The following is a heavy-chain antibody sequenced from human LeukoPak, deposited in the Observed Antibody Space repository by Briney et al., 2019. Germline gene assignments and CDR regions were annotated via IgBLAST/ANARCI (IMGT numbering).Heavy chain of an antibody. Sequence: SETLSLTCAVYGGSFSGYYWSWIRQPPGKGLEWIGEINHSGSTNYNPSPKSRVTISVDTSRNQFSLKLSSVTAADTAVYYCARMVVRGVITNWGQGTLVTVSS. CDR2: INHSGST. CDR1: GGSFSGYY. V-gene: IGHV4-34*01. CDR3: ARMVVRGVITN. D-gene: IGHD3-10*01. J-gene: IGHJ4*02.